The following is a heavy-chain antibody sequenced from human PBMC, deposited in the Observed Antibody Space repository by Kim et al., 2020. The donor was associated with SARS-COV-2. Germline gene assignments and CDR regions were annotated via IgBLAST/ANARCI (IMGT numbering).Heavy chain of an antibody. D-gene: IGHD5-18*01. V-gene: IGHV3-21*01. CDR3: ARDGAYTYGTPNWFDP. CDR2: ISTGSIYI. Sequence: GGSLRLSCAASGFTFTSYSMNWVRQAPGKGLEWVSSISTGSIYIYYADSVKGRFTISRDNAKNSLYLQMNSLRAEDTAVYYCARDGAYTYGTPNWFDPWGQGTLVTVSS. CDR1: GFTFTSYS. J-gene: IGHJ5*02.